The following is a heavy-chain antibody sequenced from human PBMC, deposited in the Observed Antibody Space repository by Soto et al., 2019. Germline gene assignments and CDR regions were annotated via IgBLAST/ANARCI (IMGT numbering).Heavy chain of an antibody. J-gene: IGHJ4*02. V-gene: IGHV4-59*08. CDR2: IYYSGST. D-gene: IGHD4-17*01. CDR1: GGSISSYY. CDR3: ARDYGDYFDY. Sequence: PSETLSLTCTVSGGSISSYYWSWIRQPPGKGLEWIGYIYYSGSTNYNPSLKSRVTISVDTSKNQFSLKLSSVTAADTAVYYCARDYGDYFDYWGQGTLVTVSS.